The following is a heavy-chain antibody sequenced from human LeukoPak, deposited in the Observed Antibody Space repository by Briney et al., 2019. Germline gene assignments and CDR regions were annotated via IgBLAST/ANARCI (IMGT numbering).Heavy chain of an antibody. Sequence: GAAVTVSCKASGYTFIGYYLHWVRQAPGQGLEWMGRINPTSGGTNYAQKFQDRVTMTRDTSINTAYMELSRLTSDDTAVYYCARLVGLSTTASYWGQGTLVIVSS. CDR2: INPTSGGT. V-gene: IGHV1-2*06. J-gene: IGHJ4*02. CDR3: ARLVGLSTTASY. D-gene: IGHD5/OR15-5a*01. CDR1: GYTFIGYY.